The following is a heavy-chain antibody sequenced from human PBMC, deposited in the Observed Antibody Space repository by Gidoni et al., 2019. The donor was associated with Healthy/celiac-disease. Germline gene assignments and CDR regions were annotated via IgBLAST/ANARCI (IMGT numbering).Heavy chain of an antibody. CDR1: GGTCSRYA. Sequence: QVQLVQSGAEVKKPGSAVKVSCKASGGTCSRYAISWVRQAPGQVLEWMGGIIPIFGTANYAQKFQGRVTITADESTSTAYMELSSLRSEDTAVYYCARTPCSPRYCSSTSCYCWYFDLWGRGTLVTVSS. CDR3: ARTPCSPRYCSSTSCYCWYFDL. V-gene: IGHV1-69*01. J-gene: IGHJ2*01. D-gene: IGHD2-2*01. CDR2: IIPIFGTA.